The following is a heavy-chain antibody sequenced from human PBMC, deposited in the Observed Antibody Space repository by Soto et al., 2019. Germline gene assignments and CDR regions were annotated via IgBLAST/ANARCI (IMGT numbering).Heavy chain of an antibody. V-gene: IGHV2-5*01. D-gene: IGHD2-2*01. J-gene: IGHJ4*02. CDR3: AHKRGGYCSSTSCLYYDY. Sequence: QITLKESGPPLVKPTQTLTMTCSFSGFSLSTSGLGVGWIRQPPGKALEWLALIYWNDDKRYSPSLKSRLTITKVTSKNQVVLTMTNMDPVDTATYYCAHKRGGYCSSTSCLYYDYWGQGTLVTVSS. CDR1: GFSLSTSGLG. CDR2: IYWNDDK.